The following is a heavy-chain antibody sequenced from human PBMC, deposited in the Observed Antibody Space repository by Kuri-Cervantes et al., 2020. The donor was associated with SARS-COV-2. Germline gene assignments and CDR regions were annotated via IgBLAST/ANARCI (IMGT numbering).Heavy chain of an antibody. CDR1: GFTFGDYA. V-gene: IGHV3-49*04. D-gene: IGHD2-2*01. CDR3: AKSPTPYCSSTSCYSYYYYYMDV. J-gene: IGHJ6*03. CDR2: IRSEAYGGTT. Sequence: GGSLRLSCTASGFTFGDYAMSWVRQAPGKGLEWVGFIRSEAYGGTTEYAASVKGRFTISRDDSKSIAYLQMNSLRAEDTAVYYCAKSPTPYCSSTSCYSYYYYYMDVWGKGTTVTVSS.